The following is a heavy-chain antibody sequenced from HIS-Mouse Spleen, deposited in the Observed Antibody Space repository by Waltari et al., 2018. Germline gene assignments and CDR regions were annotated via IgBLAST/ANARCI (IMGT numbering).Heavy chain of an antibody. Sequence: EVQLVESGGGLVQPGGSLTLPCPASGFTFRGPAMPWLPPASGKGLEWVGRIRSEANSYATAYAASVKGRFTISRDDSKNTAYLQMNSLKTEDTAVYYCTGGSWSGYYFDYWGQGTLVTVSS. D-gene: IGHD3-3*01. CDR1: GFTFRGPA. J-gene: IGHJ4*02. CDR2: IRSEANSYAT. V-gene: IGHV3-73*01. CDR3: TGGSWSGYYFDY.